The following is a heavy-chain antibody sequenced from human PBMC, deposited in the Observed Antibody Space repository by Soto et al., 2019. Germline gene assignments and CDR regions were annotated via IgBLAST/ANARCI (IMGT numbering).Heavy chain of an antibody. CDR3: SRGTYYPQSSGLHADY. J-gene: IGHJ4*02. Sequence: GGSLRLSCATSGFTFNDYAMYWVRQAPGQGLEWVAMISSDGHHQFYVDNLRGRFTVSRDNSKNTLFLQMNSLRPGDTAVYYCSRGTYYPQSSGLHADYWGPGTVVTVSS. V-gene: IGHV3-30*03. CDR2: ISSDGHHQ. CDR1: GFTFNDYA. D-gene: IGHD3-22*01.